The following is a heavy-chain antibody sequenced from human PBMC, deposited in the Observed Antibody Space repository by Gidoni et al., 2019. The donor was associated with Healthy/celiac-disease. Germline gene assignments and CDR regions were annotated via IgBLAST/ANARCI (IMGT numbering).Heavy chain of an antibody. D-gene: IGHD6-19*01. CDR1: GGPLSSYY. CDR3: ARGAYSSGWYGGYWFDP. J-gene: IGHJ5*02. Sequence: VQLQESGPGLVQPSETLSLTCTVSGGPLSSYYWRWIRQPAGKGLEWIGRIYTSGSTNYNPSLKSRVTMSVDTSKNQFSLKLSSVTAADTAVYYCARGAYSSGWYGGYWFDPWGQGTLVTVSS. V-gene: IGHV4-4*07. CDR2: IYTSGST.